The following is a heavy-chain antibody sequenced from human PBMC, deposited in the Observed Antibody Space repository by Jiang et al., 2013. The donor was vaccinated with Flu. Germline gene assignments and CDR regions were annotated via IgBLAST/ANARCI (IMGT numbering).Heavy chain of an antibody. CDR3: ARDRRGFPGGMDV. D-gene: IGHD2-21*01. Sequence: SVDTSKNQFSLKLSSVTAADTAVYYCARDRRGFPGGMDVWGQGTTVTVSS. V-gene: IGHV4-39*07. J-gene: IGHJ6*02.